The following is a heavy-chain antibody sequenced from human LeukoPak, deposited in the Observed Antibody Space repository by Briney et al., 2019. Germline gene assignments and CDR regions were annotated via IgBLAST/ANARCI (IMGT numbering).Heavy chain of an antibody. V-gene: IGHV1-2*02. D-gene: IGHD3-22*01. CDR2: INPNSGGT. CDR3: ARWADDYYDSSGFLILDY. J-gene: IGHJ4*02. Sequence: ASVKVSCKASGYTFTGYYMHWVRQAPGQGLEWMGWINPNSGGTNYAQKFQGRVTMTRDTSISTAYMELSRLRSDDTAVYYCARWADDYYDSSGFLILDYWGQGTLVTVSS. CDR1: GYTFTGYY.